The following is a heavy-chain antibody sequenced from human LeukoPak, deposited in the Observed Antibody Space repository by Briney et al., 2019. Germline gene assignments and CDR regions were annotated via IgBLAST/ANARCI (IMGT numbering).Heavy chain of an antibody. Sequence: ASVKVSCKVSGYILTELSMHWVRQAPGKGLEWMGGFDPEDGETIYAQKFQGRVTMTEDTSTDTAYMELSSLRSEDTAVYYCATDRGYSYGYYFDYWGQGTLVTVSS. CDR1: GYILTELS. D-gene: IGHD5-18*01. J-gene: IGHJ4*02. V-gene: IGHV1-24*01. CDR2: FDPEDGET. CDR3: ATDRGYSYGYYFDY.